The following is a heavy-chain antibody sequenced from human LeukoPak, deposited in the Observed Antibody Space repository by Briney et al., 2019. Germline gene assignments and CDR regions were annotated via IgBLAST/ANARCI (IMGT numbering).Heavy chain of an antibody. CDR3: ARDFRYSGSYHHWFDP. J-gene: IGHJ5*02. CDR1: GFTFSAYS. D-gene: IGHD1-26*01. V-gene: IGHV3-21*01. Sequence: GSLRLSCAASGFTFSAYSINWVRQAPGRGLEWVSSISSSGTYIYYADSVKGRFTISRDNAKNSLSLQMNSLRAEDTAVYYCARDFRYSGSYHHWFDPWGQGTLVTVPS. CDR2: ISSSGTYI.